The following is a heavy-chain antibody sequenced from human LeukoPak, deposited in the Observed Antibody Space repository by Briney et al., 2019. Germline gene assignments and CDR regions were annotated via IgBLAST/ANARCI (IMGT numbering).Heavy chain of an antibody. Sequence: SETLSLTCTVSGGSINDYYWSWIRQPAGKGLEWIGRIYSGGNTNYNPSLRSRITMSVDTSKNHFSLKLSSVTAADTAVYYCARGYGSGWYFGDWGQGTLVTVSS. D-gene: IGHD6-19*01. CDR1: GGSINDYY. J-gene: IGHJ4*02. CDR3: ARGYGSGWYFGD. CDR2: IYSGGNT. V-gene: IGHV4-4*07.